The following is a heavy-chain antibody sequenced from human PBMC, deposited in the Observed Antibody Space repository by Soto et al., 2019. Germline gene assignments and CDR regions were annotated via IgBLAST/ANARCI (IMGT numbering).Heavy chain of an antibody. Sequence: GGSLRLSCAASGFTFSNYAVSWVRQAAGKGLECVSSINPSGGATSSVDSVKGRFTISRDNSKNTLSLQMDSLRADDTAVYYCAKAYNDFWSGFSSWGQGTLVTVSS. CDR3: AKAYNDFWSGFSS. CDR1: GFTFSNYA. D-gene: IGHD3-3*01. V-gene: IGHV3-23*01. J-gene: IGHJ5*02. CDR2: INPSGGAT.